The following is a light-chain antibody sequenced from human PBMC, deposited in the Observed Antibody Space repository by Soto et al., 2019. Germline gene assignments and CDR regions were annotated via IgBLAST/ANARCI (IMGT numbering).Light chain of an antibody. CDR3: SSYAGSNNLGV. CDR2: EVS. Sequence: QSALTQPPSASWSPGQSVTISCTGTSSDVGGYNYVSWYQQHPGKAPKLMIYEVSKRPSGVPDRFSGSKSGNTASLTVSGLQAEDEADYYCSSYAGSNNLGVFGTGTKVTV. CDR1: SSDVGGYNY. J-gene: IGLJ1*01. V-gene: IGLV2-8*01.